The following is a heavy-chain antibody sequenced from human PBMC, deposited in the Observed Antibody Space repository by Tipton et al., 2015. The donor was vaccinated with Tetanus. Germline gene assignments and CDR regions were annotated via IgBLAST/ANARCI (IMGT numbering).Heavy chain of an antibody. D-gene: IGHD3-3*01. CDR2: IYYSGST. Sequence: TLSLTCTVSGGSISSSDYYWGWVRQSPGKGLEWVGSIYYSGSTYYSPSLRSRVTMSVDTSRNQLSLNLSSVAAADTAVYYCARANYDFPKKGPFDSWGQGTLVIVSS. CDR3: ARANYDFPKKGPFDS. CDR1: GGSISSSDYY. J-gene: IGHJ4*02. V-gene: IGHV4-39*01.